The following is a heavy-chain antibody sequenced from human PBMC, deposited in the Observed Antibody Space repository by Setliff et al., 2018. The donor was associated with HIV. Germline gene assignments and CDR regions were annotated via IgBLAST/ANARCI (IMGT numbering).Heavy chain of an antibody. J-gene: IGHJ4*02. CDR2: INAGNGNT. CDR1: GYTFTSYA. Sequence: GASVKVSCKASGYTFTSYAMHWVRQAPGQRLEWMGWINAGNGNTKYSQKSQGRVTITRDTSASTAYMELSSLSSEDTAVYYCARDSGGYDYRYYDCWGQGTLVTFSS. CDR3: ARDSGGYDYRYYDC. D-gene: IGHD5-12*01. V-gene: IGHV1-3*01.